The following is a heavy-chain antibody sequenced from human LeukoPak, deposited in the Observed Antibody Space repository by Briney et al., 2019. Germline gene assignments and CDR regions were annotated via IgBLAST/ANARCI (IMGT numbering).Heavy chain of an antibody. D-gene: IGHD2-21*02. CDR3: ARHASGIYCGGDCRPFDY. J-gene: IGHJ4*02. CDR1: DGSISSSDYY. V-gene: IGHV4-30-4*01. CDR2: IYSSGST. Sequence: PSETLSLTCTVSDGSISSSDYYWTWIRQPPGKGLEWIGYIYSSGSTYYNPSLKSRVTMSVDTSKNQFSLKLSSVTAADTAVYYCARHASGIYCGGDCRPFDYWGQGTLVTVSS.